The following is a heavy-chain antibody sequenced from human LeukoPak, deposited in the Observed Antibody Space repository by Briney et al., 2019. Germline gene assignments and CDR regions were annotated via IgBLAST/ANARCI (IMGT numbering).Heavy chain of an antibody. J-gene: IGHJ6*02. V-gene: IGHV3-74*01. D-gene: IGHD2-15*01. CDR3: ARGMVGYCSGGSCPNYYYYYGMDV. Sequence: GGSLRLSCAASGFTFSSYWMHWVRHAPGKGLVWVSRINSDGSSTIYADSVKGRFTISRDNAKSTLYLQMNSLRAEDTAVYYCARGMVGYCSGGSCPNYYYYYGMDVWGQGTTVTVAS. CDR1: GFTFSSYW. CDR2: INSDGSST.